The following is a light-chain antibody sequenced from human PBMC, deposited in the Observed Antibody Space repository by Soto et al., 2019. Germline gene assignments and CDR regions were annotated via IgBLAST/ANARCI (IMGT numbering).Light chain of an antibody. CDR1: SSNIGAGYA. CDR2: GDN. CDR3: QSYDTRLSALV. Sequence: QSVLTQPPSVSGAPGQRLTIACTGSSSNIGAGYAVHWHQHLPGRAPKLLVYGDNNRPSGVPDRFSGSESGTSAYLTITGLQAEDEAHYYCQSYDTRLSALVFGGGTKLTVL. J-gene: IGLJ2*01. V-gene: IGLV1-40*01.